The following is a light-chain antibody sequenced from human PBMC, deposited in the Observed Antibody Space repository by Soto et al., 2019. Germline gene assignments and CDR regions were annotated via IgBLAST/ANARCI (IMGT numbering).Light chain of an antibody. CDR3: SSYTRSSPLI. CDR1: SSDVGGYNY. J-gene: IGLJ2*01. CDR2: EVS. Sequence: QSALTQPASVSGSPGQSITISCTGTSSDVGGYNYVSWYQQHPGKAPKVVIYEVSNRPSWISNRFSGSRSGNTASLTISGFQAEDGADYYCSSYTRSSPLIFGGGTKLTLL. V-gene: IGLV2-14*01.